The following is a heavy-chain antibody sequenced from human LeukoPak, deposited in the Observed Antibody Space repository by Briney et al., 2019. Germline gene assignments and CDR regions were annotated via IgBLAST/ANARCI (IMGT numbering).Heavy chain of an antibody. D-gene: IGHD3-3*01. CDR1: GGSISGYY. Sequence: SETLSLTCTVSGGSISGYYWSWIRQPPGKGLEWIGYIYYSGSTNYNPSLKSRVTISVDTSKNQFSLKLSSVTAADTAVYYCARDFSDFWSGYSHYWYFDLWGRGTLVTVSS. CDR3: ARDFSDFWSGYSHYWYFDL. V-gene: IGHV4-59*12. J-gene: IGHJ2*01. CDR2: IYYSGST.